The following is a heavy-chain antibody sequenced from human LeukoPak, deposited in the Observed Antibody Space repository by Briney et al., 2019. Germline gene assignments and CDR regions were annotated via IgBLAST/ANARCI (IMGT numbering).Heavy chain of an antibody. V-gene: IGHV3-30*03. CDR2: ISYDGSNK. CDR1: GFTFSSYG. J-gene: IGHJ4*02. Sequence: GRSLRLSCAASGFTFSSYGMHWVRQAPGKGLEWVAVISYDGSNKYYADSVKGRFTISRDNSKNTLYLQMNSLRAEDTAVYYCARGLEVTTIDYWGQGTLVTVSS. D-gene: IGHD5-24*01. CDR3: ARGLEVTTIDY.